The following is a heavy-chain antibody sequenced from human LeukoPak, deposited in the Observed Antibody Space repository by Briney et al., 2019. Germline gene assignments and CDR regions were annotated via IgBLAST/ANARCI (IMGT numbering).Heavy chain of an antibody. CDR3: ASGVFGAYFDL. Sequence: PSETLSLTCTVSGGSISSHYWSWIRQPPGKWLEWIGYVENYGRTECIPSLQSRVTLSVDTSKTQFSLKLNSVTAAATAVYYCASGVFGAYFDLWGQGTLVTVSS. CDR2: VENYGRT. V-gene: IGHV4-59*11. CDR1: GGSISSHY. J-gene: IGHJ4*02. D-gene: IGHD3-10*01.